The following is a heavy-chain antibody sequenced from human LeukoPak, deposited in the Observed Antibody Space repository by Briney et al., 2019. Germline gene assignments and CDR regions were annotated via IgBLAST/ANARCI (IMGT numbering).Heavy chain of an antibody. V-gene: IGHV3-21*01. CDR1: GFTFSSYS. D-gene: IGHD6-6*01. Sequence: GGSLRLSCAASGFTFSSYSMNWVRQAPGKGLKWVSSISSSSSYIYYADSVKGRFTISRDNAKNSLYLQMNSLRAEDTAVYYCARGAARRTVNFDYWGQGTLVTVSS. CDR3: ARGAARRTVNFDY. J-gene: IGHJ4*02. CDR2: ISSSSSYI.